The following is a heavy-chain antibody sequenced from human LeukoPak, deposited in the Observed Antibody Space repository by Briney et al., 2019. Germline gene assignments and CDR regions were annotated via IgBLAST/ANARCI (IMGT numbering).Heavy chain of an antibody. D-gene: IGHD3-10*01. Sequence: GASVKVSCKASGYTFTSYDINWVRQATGQGLEWMGWMNPNSGNTGYAQKFQGRVTMTRNTSISTAYMELSSLRSEDTAVYYCTTVQPLWFGELSPYWGQGTLVTVSS. CDR2: MNPNSGNT. V-gene: IGHV1-8*01. J-gene: IGHJ4*02. CDR3: TTVQPLWFGELSPY. CDR1: GYTFTSYD.